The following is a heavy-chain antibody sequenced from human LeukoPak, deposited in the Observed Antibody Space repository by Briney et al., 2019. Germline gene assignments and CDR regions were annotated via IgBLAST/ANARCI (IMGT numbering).Heavy chain of an antibody. CDR1: LYTFTNYG. V-gene: IGHV1-18*01. J-gene: IGHJ4*02. CDR3: AVRNTSSWSPFDF. CDR2: ISAYNGDT. Sequence: ASVKVSCKASLYTFTNYGISSVRQTPGQRLESMGWISAYNGDTNYAQKLQGRVTMTTDTSTSTAYMELRSLRSDDTAIYYCAVRNTSSWSPFDFWGQGTLVTVSS. D-gene: IGHD6-13*01.